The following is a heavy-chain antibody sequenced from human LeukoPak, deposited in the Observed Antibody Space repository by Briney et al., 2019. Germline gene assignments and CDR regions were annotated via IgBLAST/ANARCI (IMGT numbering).Heavy chain of an antibody. J-gene: IGHJ4*02. CDR1: GGSFSGYY. D-gene: IGHD2-15*01. V-gene: IGHV4-34*01. CDR3: ARVGRLYCSGGSCYSRSFDY. CDR2: INHSGST. Sequence: PSETLSLTCAVYGGSFSGYYWSWIRQPPGKGLEWIGEINHSGSTNYNPSLKSRVTISVDTSKNQFSLKLSPVTAADTAVYYCARVGRLYCSGGSCYSRSFDYWGQGTLVTVSS.